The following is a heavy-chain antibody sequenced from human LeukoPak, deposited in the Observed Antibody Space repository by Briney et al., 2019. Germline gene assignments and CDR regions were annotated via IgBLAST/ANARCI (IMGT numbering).Heavy chain of an antibody. D-gene: IGHD3-3*01. CDR3: ARETTTIFGVVPYYFDY. J-gene: IGHJ4*02. CDR1: GFTFSSHS. CDR2: TSSSSSYK. V-gene: IGHV3-21*01. Sequence: GGSLRLSCAASGFTFSSHSMNWVRQAPGKGLEWVSSTSSSSSYKYYADSVKGRFTISRDNAKNSLYLQMNSLRAEDTAVYYCARETTTIFGVVPYYFDYWGQGTLVTASS.